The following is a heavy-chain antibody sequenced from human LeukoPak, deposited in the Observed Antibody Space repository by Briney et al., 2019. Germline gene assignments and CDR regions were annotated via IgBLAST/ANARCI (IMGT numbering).Heavy chain of an antibody. CDR2: IRTTAEGAKYA. D-gene: IGHD3-16*01. J-gene: IGHJ4*02. CDR1: GFSFTDYP. Sequence: GGSLRLSCATSGFSFTDYPMNWVRQAPGKGLEWISNIRTTAEGAKYAYYADSVKGRVTISRDDGKNTLYLHMNSLRAEGTAVYYCARGWSRGGYYFDYWGQGTLVTVSS. V-gene: IGHV3-48*01. CDR3: ARGWSRGGYYFDY.